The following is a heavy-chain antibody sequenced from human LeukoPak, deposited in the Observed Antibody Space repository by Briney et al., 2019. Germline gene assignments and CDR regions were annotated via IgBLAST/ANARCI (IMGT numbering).Heavy chain of an antibody. J-gene: IGHJ4*02. CDR3: ARIAAAGTSFDY. CDR1: GFTFSSYA. Sequence: GGSLRLSCAASGFTFSSYAMHWVRQAPGKGLEWVAVISYDGSNKYYADSVKGRFTISRDNSKNTLYLQMNSLRAEDTAVYYCARIAAAGTSFDYWGQGTLVTASS. CDR2: ISYDGSNK. D-gene: IGHD6-13*01. V-gene: IGHV3-30-3*01.